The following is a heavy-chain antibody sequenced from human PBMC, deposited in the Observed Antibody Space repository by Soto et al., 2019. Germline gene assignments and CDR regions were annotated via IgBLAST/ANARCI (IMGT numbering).Heavy chain of an antibody. Sequence: GGSLRLSCAASGFTFSSYSMNWVRQAPGKGLEWVSSISSSSSYIYYADSVKGRFTISRDNAKNSLYLQMNSLRAEDTAVYYCARGSYDYVLGSYLHYYYGMDVWGQGTTVTVSS. D-gene: IGHD3-16*02. CDR1: GFTFSSYS. CDR3: ARGSYDYVLGSYLHYYYGMDV. V-gene: IGHV3-21*01. CDR2: ISSSSSYI. J-gene: IGHJ6*02.